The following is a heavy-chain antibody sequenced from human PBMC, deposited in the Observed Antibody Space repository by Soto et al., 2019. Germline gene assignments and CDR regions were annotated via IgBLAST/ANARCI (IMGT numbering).Heavy chain of an antibody. CDR2: MNPNSGNT. V-gene: IGHV1-8*01. CDR3: ARERGASSPFDD. J-gene: IGHJ4*02. D-gene: IGHD6-19*01. CDR1: GYTFTSYD. Sequence: ASVKVSCKASGYTFTSYDINWVRQATGQGLEWMGWMNPNSGNTGYAQKFQGRVTMTRNTSISTAYMELSSLRSEDTAVYYCARERGASSPFDDWGQGTLVTVSS.